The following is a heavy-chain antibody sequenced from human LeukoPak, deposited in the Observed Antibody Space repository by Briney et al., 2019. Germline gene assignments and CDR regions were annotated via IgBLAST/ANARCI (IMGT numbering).Heavy chain of an antibody. Sequence: PGGSLRLSCVASGFTFSSYGMQWVRQAPGKGLEWVAFIGFDGSKIYYADSVKGRFTISRDNSKNTVNLQMNSLRVEDTAVYYCAKDPDTYGHRHFDHWGQGTLVTVSS. CDR2: IGFDGSKI. V-gene: IGHV3-30*02. J-gene: IGHJ4*02. CDR1: GFTFSSYG. CDR3: AKDPDTYGHRHFDH. D-gene: IGHD2-8*01.